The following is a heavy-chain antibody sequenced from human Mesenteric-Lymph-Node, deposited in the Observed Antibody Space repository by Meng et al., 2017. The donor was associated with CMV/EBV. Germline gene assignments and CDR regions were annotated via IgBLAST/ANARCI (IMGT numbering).Heavy chain of an antibody. J-gene: IGHJ4*02. CDR2: INAGNGNT. V-gene: IGHV1-3*01. Sequence: CKASGYTFTSYAMHWMRQAPGQRLEWMGWINAGNGNTKYSQKFQGRVTITRDTSASTAYMELSSLRSEDTAVYYCAVPGVYGDYVPDYWGQGTLVTVSS. CDR1: GYTFTSYA. CDR3: AVPGVYGDYVPDY. D-gene: IGHD4-17*01.